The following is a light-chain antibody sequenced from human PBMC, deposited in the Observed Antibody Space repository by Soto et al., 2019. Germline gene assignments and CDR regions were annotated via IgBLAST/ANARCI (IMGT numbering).Light chain of an antibody. V-gene: IGKV4-1*01. CDR3: QQYYSTPYT. J-gene: IGKJ2*01. CDR2: WAS. Sequence: DIVMTQSPDSLPVSLGERATINCKSSQSVLYSSNNKNYLAWYQLKPGQPPKLLIYWASTRESGVPDRFTGSGSGTDFTLAISSLQAEDVAVYYCQQYYSTPYTFGQGTKLEIK. CDR1: QSVLYSSNNKNY.